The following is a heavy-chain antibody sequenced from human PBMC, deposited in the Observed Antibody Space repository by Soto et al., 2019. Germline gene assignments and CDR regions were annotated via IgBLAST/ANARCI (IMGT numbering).Heavy chain of an antibody. J-gene: IGHJ3*02. D-gene: IGHD2-15*01. CDR1: GGSFSGYY. V-gene: IGHV4-34*01. Sequence: SETLSLTCAVYGGSFSGYYWSWIRQPPGKGLEWIGEINHSGSTNYNPSLKSRVTISVDTSKNQFSLKLSSVTAADTAVYYCARHGCRRAYCSGGSCPDAFDIWGQGTMVTVSS. CDR2: INHSGST. CDR3: ARHGCRRAYCSGGSCPDAFDI.